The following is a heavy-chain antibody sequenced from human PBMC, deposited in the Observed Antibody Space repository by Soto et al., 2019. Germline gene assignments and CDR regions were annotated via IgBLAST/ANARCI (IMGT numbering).Heavy chain of an antibody. D-gene: IGHD6-6*01. CDR3: TADTPAARVGELDY. J-gene: IGHJ4*02. Sequence: EVQLVESGGGLVKPGGSLRLSCAAYGFTFNNAWMTWVRQAPGKGLEWVARIKSGGTTDYAAPMRGTFTVSRDDSKSTLYLQMDSLKIEDTAIYYCTADTPAARVGELDYWGQGTLVTVSS. CDR1: GFTFNNAW. V-gene: IGHV3-15*01. CDR2: IKSGGTT.